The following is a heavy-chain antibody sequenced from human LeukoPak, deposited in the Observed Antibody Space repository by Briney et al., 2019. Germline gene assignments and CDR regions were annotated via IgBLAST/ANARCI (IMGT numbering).Heavy chain of an antibody. CDR1: GFTVSTNY. CDR2: LYSGGST. J-gene: IGHJ5*02. CDR3: RHGDPTT. V-gene: IGHV3-53*01. Sequence: GGSLRLSCAASGFTVSTNYMTWVRQAPGKGLEWVSVLYSGGSTYYADSVKGRFTISSDNSKNTLYLQMNSLRVEDTAMYYCRHGDPTTWARGPLVTVSS. D-gene: IGHD5-24*01.